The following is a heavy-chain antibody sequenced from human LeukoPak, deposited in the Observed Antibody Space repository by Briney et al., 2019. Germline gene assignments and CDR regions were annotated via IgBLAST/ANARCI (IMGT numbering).Heavy chain of an antibody. D-gene: IGHD3-10*01. CDR3: AKGTGRGKWSYDFDY. Sequence: GRSLRLSCAASGFTFSSYGMHWVRQAPGKGLEWVAVISYDGSNKYYADSVKGRFTISRDNSKNTLYLQMNSLRAEDTAVYYCAKGTGRGKWSYDFDYWGQGTLVTVSS. CDR2: ISYDGSNK. J-gene: IGHJ4*02. V-gene: IGHV3-30*18. CDR1: GFTFSSYG.